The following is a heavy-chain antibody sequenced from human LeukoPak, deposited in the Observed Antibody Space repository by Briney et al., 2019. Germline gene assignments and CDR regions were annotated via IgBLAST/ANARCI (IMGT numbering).Heavy chain of an antibody. J-gene: IGHJ4*02. CDR1: GFTFSTNA. V-gene: IGHV3-23*01. CDR2: ISGSGGNT. CDR3: AKEGFDY. Sequence: GGSLRLSCLTSGFTFSTNAMSWVRQAPGKGLEWISSISGSGGNTYYADYVKGRFTISRDNSKDTLYLQMNNLRAEDTAVYFCAKEGFDYWGQGTLVTVSS.